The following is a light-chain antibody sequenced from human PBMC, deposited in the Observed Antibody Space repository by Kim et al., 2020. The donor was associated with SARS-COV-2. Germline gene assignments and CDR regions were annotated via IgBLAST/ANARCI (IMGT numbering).Light chain of an antibody. CDR1: QSVGGN. V-gene: IGKV3-15*01. CDR2: GAS. J-gene: IGKJ4*01. CDR3: QHYNNLPLT. Sequence: EIAMTQSPATLSVSPGERATLSCRASQSVGGNLAWYQQKPGQAPRLLIYGASNRATGIPARFSGSGSGTEFTLTISSLQSEDFAVYYCQHYNNLPLTFGGGTKLEIK.